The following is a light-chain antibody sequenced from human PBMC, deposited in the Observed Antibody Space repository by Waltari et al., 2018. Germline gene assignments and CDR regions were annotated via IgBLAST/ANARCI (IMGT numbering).Light chain of an antibody. CDR3: GTWDNRLSAVV. CDR1: NSNIGSNY. Sequence: QSVLTQPPSVSAAPGQEITIYCSGSNSNIGSNYVSWYQQFPGAAPKLLIYDNIQLPSDTPDRLSGSKSGTSAALGITGLQTGDEADYFCGTWDNRLSAVVFGGGTKLTVL. CDR2: DNI. J-gene: IGLJ2*01. V-gene: IGLV1-51*01.